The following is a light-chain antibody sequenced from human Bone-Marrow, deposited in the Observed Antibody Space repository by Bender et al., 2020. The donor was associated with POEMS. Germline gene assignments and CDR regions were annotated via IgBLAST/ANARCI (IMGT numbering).Light chain of an antibody. J-gene: IGLJ2*01. CDR3: NSYAGGQRLV. CDR1: SSDIGRYNY. Sequence: QSALTQPPSASGSPGQSVTMFCSGTSSDIGRYNYVSWYQQHPGKAPKLIIYELTERPSGVSDRFSGAKSGNTASLTVSGLQAEDEADYYCNSYAGGQRLVFGGGTRLTVL. CDR2: ELT. V-gene: IGLV2-8*01.